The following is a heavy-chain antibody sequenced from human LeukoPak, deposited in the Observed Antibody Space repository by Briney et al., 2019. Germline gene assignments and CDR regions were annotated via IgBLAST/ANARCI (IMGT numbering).Heavy chain of an antibody. V-gene: IGHV3-23*01. CDR2: ISGSGGST. CDR1: GFTFSSYA. CDR3: AKAQNYDQLINYFDY. D-gene: IGHD3-3*01. Sequence: PGGSLRLSCAASGFTFSSYAMSWVRQAPGKGLEWVSAISGSGGSTYYADSVKGRFTISRDNSKNTLYLQMNSLRAEDTAVYYCAKAQNYDQLINYFDYWGQGTLVTVSS. J-gene: IGHJ4*02.